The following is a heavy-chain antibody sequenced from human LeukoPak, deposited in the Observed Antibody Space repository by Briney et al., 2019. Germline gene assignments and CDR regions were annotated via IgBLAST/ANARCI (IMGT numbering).Heavy chain of an antibody. Sequence: GGSLRLSCAASGFTFSSYGMHRVRQAPGKGLEWVAVIWYDGSNKYYADSVKGRFTISRDNSKNTLYLQMNSLRAEDTAVYYCARDTRPYYYGSGSYPDYWGQGTLVTVSS. CDR3: ARDTRPYYYGSGSYPDY. J-gene: IGHJ4*02. V-gene: IGHV3-33*01. CDR2: IWYDGSNK. CDR1: GFTFSSYG. D-gene: IGHD3-10*01.